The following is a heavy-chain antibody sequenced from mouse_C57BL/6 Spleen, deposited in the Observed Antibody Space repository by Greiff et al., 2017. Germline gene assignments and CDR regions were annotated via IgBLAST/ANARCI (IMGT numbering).Heavy chain of an antibody. CDR2: ISDGGSYT. CDR1: GFTFSSYA. CDR3: ARKDGLDY. D-gene: IGHD2-3*01. Sequence: EVKVVESGGGLVKPGGSLKLSCAASGFTFSSYAMSWVRQTPEKRLEWVATISDGGSYTYYPDNVKGRFTISRDNAKNNLYLQMSHLKSEDTAMYYCARKDGLDYWGQGTTLTVSS. V-gene: IGHV5-4*03. J-gene: IGHJ2*01.